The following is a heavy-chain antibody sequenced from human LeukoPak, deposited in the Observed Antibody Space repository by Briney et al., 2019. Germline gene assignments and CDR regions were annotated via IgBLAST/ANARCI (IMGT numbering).Heavy chain of an antibody. V-gene: IGHV3-66*01. D-gene: IGHD6-13*01. Sequence: PGGSLRLSCAVSGFIVNGHYMSWVRQAPGKGLEWVSIIYTDGTTYYADSVKGRFTVSRDNPKNTLYLQMNSLRVEDTAMYFCARGIPAAGTFDSWGQGTQVTVSS. CDR3: ARGIPAAGTFDS. CDR2: IYTDGTT. J-gene: IGHJ4*02. CDR1: GFIVNGHY.